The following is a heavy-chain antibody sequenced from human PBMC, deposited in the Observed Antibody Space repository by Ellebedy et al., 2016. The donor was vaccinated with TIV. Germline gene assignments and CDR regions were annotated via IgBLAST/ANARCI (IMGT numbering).Heavy chain of an antibody. V-gene: IGHV3-7*01. CDR1: GFTFSSYW. CDR3: ARVVTAAADYFDY. Sequence: PGGSLRLSCAASGFTFSSYWMSWVRQAPGKGLEWVANIKQDGSEKYYVDSVKGRFTISRDNAKNSLYLQMNSLRAEDTAVYYCARVVTAAADYFDYWGQGTLVTVSS. D-gene: IGHD2-2*01. CDR2: IKQDGSEK. J-gene: IGHJ4*02.